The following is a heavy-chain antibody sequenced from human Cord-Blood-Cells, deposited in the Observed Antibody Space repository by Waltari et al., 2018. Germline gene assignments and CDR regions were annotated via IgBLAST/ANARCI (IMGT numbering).Heavy chain of an antibody. D-gene: IGHD2-21*01. CDR3: ARTKADSAIAS. CDR2: IHYSGST. V-gene: IGHV4-31*03. J-gene: IGHJ4*02. Sequence: QVQLQESGPGLVKPSQTLSLTCTVSGGSISSGGYYWSWIRQHPGKGLEWIGSIHYSGSTDYNPCLKSRVTRAVDTSKNQFSLKLSSVTAADTAVYYCARTKADSAIASWGKGTLVTGSS. CDR1: GGSISSGGYY.